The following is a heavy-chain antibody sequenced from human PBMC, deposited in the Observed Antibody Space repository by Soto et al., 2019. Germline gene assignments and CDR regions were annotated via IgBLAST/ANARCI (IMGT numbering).Heavy chain of an antibody. CDR3: TTELYDYYGMDV. Sequence: GGSLRLSCAASGFTFSNAWMNWVRQAPGKGPEWVGRIKSKTGGGTTDYAAPVKGRFTISRDDSKNTLYLQMNSLKTEDTAVYYCTTELYDYYGMDVWGQGTTVTVSS. V-gene: IGHV3-15*07. J-gene: IGHJ6*02. D-gene: IGHD3-3*01. CDR1: GFTFSNAW. CDR2: IKSKTGGGTT.